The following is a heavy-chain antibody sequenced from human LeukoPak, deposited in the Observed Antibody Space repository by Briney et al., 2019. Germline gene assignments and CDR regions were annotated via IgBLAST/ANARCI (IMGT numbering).Heavy chain of an antibody. V-gene: IGHV3-30*09. Sequence: PGRSLRLSCAASGFTFSAYAMHWVRQAPGKGLEWVALISYYGSETYYADSVKGRFAISRDNPKNTLSLQMNSLRPEDTSVYYCARDTHYYGSGNHYNPDYWGQGTLVTVSS. CDR3: ARDTHYYGSGNHYNPDY. J-gene: IGHJ4*02. CDR1: GFTFSAYA. CDR2: ISYYGSET. D-gene: IGHD3-10*01.